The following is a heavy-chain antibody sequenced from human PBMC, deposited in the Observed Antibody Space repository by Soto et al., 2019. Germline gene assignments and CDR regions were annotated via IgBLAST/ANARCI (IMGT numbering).Heavy chain of an antibody. D-gene: IGHD5-18*01. V-gene: IGHV3-33*01. Sequence: QVQLVESGGGVVQPGRSLRLSCAASGFTFSSYGMHWVRQAPGKGLEWVAVIWCDGSNKYYADSVKGRFTISRDNSKNTLYLQMNSLTADDTAVYYWARERARGYSYGYEGVYNWFDPWGQGTLVTVSS. CDR1: GFTFSSYG. CDR2: IWCDGSNK. CDR3: ARERARGYSYGYEGVYNWFDP. J-gene: IGHJ5*02.